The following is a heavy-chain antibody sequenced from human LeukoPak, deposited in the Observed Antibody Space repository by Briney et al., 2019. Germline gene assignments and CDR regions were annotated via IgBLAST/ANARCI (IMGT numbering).Heavy chain of an antibody. CDR2: IKEDGSEK. CDR1: GFSFSRYW. V-gene: IGHV3-7*01. Sequence: PGGSLRLSCAASGFSFSRYWMSWVRQAPGKGLEWVANIKEDGSEKYYVDSVKGRFTISRDNSKNTLYLQMNSLRVEDTAVYYCATLPYYYDSSGSYYFDYWGQGTLVTVSS. CDR3: ATLPYYYDSSGSYYFDY. J-gene: IGHJ4*02. D-gene: IGHD3-22*01.